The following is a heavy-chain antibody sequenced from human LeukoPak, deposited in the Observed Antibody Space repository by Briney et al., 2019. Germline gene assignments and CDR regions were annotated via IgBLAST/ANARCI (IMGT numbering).Heavy chain of an antibody. CDR1: GFTFGDDY. CDR2: IASGGGSI. V-gene: IGHV3-11*01. Sequence: GRSLRLSCAASGFTFGDDYMRWIRQAPGKGLEWVSYIASGGGSISYAGSVKGRFSVSRDNAKKSLYLQMDSLRAEDTAVYYCARMSGSWYYFDHWGQGTLVAVSS. J-gene: IGHJ4*02. D-gene: IGHD6-13*01. CDR3: ARMSGSWYYFDH.